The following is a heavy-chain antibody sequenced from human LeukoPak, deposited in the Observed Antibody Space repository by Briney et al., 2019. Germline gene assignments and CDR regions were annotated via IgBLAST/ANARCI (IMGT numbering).Heavy chain of an antibody. Sequence: ASVKVSCKASGYTFTSYYMHWVRQAPGQGLEWMGWINPNSGGTNYAQKFQGRVTMTRDTSISTAYMELSRLRSDDTAVYYCARGQEDDYVWGSYRLDYWGQGTLVTVSS. CDR1: GYTFTSYY. V-gene: IGHV1-2*02. CDR2: INPNSGGT. CDR3: ARGQEDDYVWGSYRLDY. J-gene: IGHJ4*02. D-gene: IGHD3-16*02.